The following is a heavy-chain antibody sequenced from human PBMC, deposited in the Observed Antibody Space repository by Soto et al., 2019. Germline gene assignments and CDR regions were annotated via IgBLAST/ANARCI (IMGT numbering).Heavy chain of an antibody. V-gene: IGHV3-13*01. CDR2: IGTAGDT. D-gene: IGHD2-2*01. CDR3: ARSPTPYGSSASCYYYYGMDV. Sequence: GSLSLSCAASGFTFSSYDMHWVRHATGKGLEWVSAIGTAGDTYYPGSVKGRFTISRENAKNSLYLQMNSLRAGDTAVYYCARSPTPYGSSASCYYYYGMDVWGQGTTVTVSS. J-gene: IGHJ6*02. CDR1: GFTFSSYD.